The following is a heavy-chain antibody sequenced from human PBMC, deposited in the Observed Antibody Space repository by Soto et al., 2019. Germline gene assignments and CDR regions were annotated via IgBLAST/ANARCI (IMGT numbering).Heavy chain of an antibody. CDR3: ARGGFDSSGPQREFDY. Sequence: QVQLQQWGAGLLKPSETLSLTCAVYGGSFSGYYWSWIRQPPGKGLEWIGEINHSGSTNYNPSLKSRVTISVDTSKNQFSLKLSSVTAADTAVYYCARGGFDSSGPQREFDYWGQGTLVTVSS. CDR2: INHSGST. V-gene: IGHV4-34*01. D-gene: IGHD3-22*01. J-gene: IGHJ4*02. CDR1: GGSFSGYY.